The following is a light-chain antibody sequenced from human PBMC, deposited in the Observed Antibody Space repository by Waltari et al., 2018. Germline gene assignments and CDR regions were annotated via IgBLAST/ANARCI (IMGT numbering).Light chain of an antibody. Sequence: DIQMTQSPSSLSASVGDRVTITCRASQAIRDSLAWYQQKPGKAPNLLLYGASSLDSGVPFRFSGSGSGTDFTLTITILQPEDFATYYLQHYYNIPRTFGQGTKVEVK. CDR1: QAIRDS. V-gene: IGKV1-NL1*01. J-gene: IGKJ1*01. CDR3: QHYYNIPRT. CDR2: GAS.